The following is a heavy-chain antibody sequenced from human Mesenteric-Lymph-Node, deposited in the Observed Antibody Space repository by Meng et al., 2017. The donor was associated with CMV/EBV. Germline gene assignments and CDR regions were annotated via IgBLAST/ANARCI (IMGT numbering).Heavy chain of an antibody. D-gene: IGHD2-15*01. CDR2: ISSSSSYI. V-gene: IGHV3-21*01. CDR1: GFTFSSYE. J-gene: IGHJ3*02. Sequence: GGSLRLSCTASGFTFSSYEMNWVRQAPGKGLEWVSSISSSSSYIYYADSVKGRFTISRDNAKNSLYLQMNSLRAEDTAVYYCARVGGYCSGGSCYRAFDIWGQGTMVTVSS. CDR3: ARVGGYCSGGSCYRAFDI.